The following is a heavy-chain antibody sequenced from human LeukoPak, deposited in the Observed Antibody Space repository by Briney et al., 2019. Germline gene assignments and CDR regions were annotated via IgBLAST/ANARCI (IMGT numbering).Heavy chain of an antibody. CDR3: ARHVVAVGFDY. CDR2: ITSSSRYI. V-gene: IGHV3-21*01. J-gene: IGHJ4*02. CDR1: GFTFSSYT. D-gene: IGHD3-22*01. Sequence: GGSRRLSCAASGFTFSSYTMNWVRQAPGKGLEWVSSITSSSRYIYYADSVKGRFTISRDNAKNSLYLQMNSLRAEDTAVYYCARHVVAVGFDYWGQGALVTVSS.